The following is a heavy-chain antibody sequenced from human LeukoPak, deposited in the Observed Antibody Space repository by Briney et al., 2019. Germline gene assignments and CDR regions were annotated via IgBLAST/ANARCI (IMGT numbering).Heavy chain of an antibody. CDR2: IIPIFGTA. V-gene: IGHV1-69*05. CDR3: ARALHPFGVLAAAGY. J-gene: IGHJ4*02. CDR1: GGTFSGHA. D-gene: IGHD3-16*01. Sequence: ASVKVSCKVSGGTFSGHAISWVRQAPGQGLEWMGGIIPIFGTANYAQKFQGRVTITTDESTSTAYMELSSLRSEDTAVYYCARALHPFGVLAAAGYWGQGTLVTVSS.